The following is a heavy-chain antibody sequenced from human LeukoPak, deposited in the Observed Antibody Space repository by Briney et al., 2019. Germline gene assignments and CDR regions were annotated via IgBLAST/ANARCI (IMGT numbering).Heavy chain of an antibody. D-gene: IGHD3-3*01. J-gene: IGHJ4*02. CDR2: ISSSSSYI. V-gene: IGHV3-21*01. Sequence: GGSLRLSCAASGFTFSSYSMNWVRQAPGKGLEWVSSISSSSSYIYYADSVKGRFTISRDNAKNSLYLQMNSLRAEDTAVYYCARGYDFWSGYQEEVTFDYWGQGTLVTVSS. CDR1: GFTFSSYS. CDR3: ARGYDFWSGYQEEVTFDY.